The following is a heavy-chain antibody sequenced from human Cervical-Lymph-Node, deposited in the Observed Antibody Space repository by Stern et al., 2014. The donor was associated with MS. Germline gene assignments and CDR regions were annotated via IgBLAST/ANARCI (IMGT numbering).Heavy chain of an antibody. CDR2: INVGNGNT. J-gene: IGHJ4*02. CDR1: GYTFLSYA. V-gene: IGHV1-3*01. CDR3: VRKGGNGYDHFDY. D-gene: IGHD5-12*01. Sequence: QMQLVQSGAEVKKPGASVKVSCKASGYTFLSYAMHWVRQAPGQRLEWMGWINVGNGNTKYSQKFQGRVTITRDTSASTAYMELSSLRSEDTAVYYCVRKGGNGYDHFDYWGQGTLVTVSS.